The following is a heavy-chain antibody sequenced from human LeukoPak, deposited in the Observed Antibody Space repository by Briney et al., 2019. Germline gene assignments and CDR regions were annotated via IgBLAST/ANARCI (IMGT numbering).Heavy chain of an antibody. CDR2: INTDGSST. D-gene: IGHD2-15*01. CDR1: GFTFSSYW. V-gene: IGHV3-74*01. J-gene: IGHJ4*02. CDR3: ARDPRYCSGGSCYAD. Sequence: GGSLRLSCAASGFTFSSYWMHWVRQAPGKGLVWVLRINTDGSSTSYADSVKGRFTISRDNAKNTLYLQMNSLRAEDTAVYYCARDPRYCSGGSCYADWGQGTLVTVSS.